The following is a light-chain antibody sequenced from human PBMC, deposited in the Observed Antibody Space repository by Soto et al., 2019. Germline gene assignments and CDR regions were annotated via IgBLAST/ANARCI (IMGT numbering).Light chain of an antibody. CDR1: SSDVGDYSY. V-gene: IGLV2-14*01. CDR2: EVT. Sequence: QSALTQPASVSGSPGQSITISCTGTSSDVGDYSYVSWYQQHPGKAPKFMIYEVTNRPSGVSDRFSGSKSGNTASLTISGLQAEDEDDYYCSSYTSTNTWVFGGGTKLTVL. CDR3: SSYTSTNTWV. J-gene: IGLJ3*02.